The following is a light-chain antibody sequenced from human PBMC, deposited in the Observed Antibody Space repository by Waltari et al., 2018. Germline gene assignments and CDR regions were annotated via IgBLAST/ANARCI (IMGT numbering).Light chain of an antibody. Sequence: EIVLTQSPGTLSLSPGESATLSCMTSQIVTSALARYQQKPGQAPRLLIYGASNRATGIPDRFRGSGSGTDFRLSISSREPEDFAVDYCQHYLRLTVTFGQGTKVEVK. CDR2: GAS. CDR1: QIVTSA. J-gene: IGKJ1*01. V-gene: IGKV3-20*01. CDR3: QHYLRLTVT.